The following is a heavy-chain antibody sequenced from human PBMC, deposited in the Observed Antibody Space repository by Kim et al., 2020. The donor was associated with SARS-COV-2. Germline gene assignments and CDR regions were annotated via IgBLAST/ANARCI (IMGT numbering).Heavy chain of an antibody. CDR2: IYTSGST. Sequence: SETLSLTCTVSGDSISSYYWSWIRQPAGKGLEWIGRIYTSGSTNYNPSLKSRVTMSVDTSKNQFSLKLSSVTAADTAVYYCARDHGSGSYYIIYYYAMDVWGQGTTVTVSS. J-gene: IGHJ6*02. CDR1: GDSISSYY. V-gene: IGHV4-4*07. D-gene: IGHD3-10*01. CDR3: ARDHGSGSYYIIYYYAMDV.